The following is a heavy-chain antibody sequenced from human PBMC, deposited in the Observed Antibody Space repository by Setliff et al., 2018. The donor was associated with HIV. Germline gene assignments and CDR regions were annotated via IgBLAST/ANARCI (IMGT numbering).Heavy chain of an antibody. J-gene: IGHJ4*02. CDR1: GGSINTGHYY. V-gene: IGHV4-31*03. CDR3: ARDRYAGEIDY. D-gene: IGHD3-10*01. CDR2: IYYTGST. Sequence: PSETLSLTCTVSGGSINTGHYYWSWIRQHPGKGLEWIGYIYYTGSTYYNPSLKSRVTISIDTSNNQFSLNLSPVTAADTAVYYCARDRYAGEIDYWGQGTLVTVSS.